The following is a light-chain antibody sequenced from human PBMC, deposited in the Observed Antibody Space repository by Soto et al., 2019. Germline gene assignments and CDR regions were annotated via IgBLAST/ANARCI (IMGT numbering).Light chain of an antibody. V-gene: IGKV3-20*01. CDR3: QQYGSSPQT. CDR1: QSVSNDY. J-gene: IGKJ5*01. Sequence: EIVLTQSPGTLSLPPGERATLSCRASQSVSNDYLAWYQQKPGQAPRLLIYGASSRATDIPDRFSGRGSGTDFTLSVASLEPEDFAVYYCQQYGSSPQTFGQGTRLEIK. CDR2: GAS.